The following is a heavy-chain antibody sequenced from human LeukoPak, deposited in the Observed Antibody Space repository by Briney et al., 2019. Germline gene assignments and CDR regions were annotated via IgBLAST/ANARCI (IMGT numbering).Heavy chain of an antibody. CDR1: GFTFSSYS. CDR2: ISSSSSYI. CDR3: ARDSPPPIGWNYGHDY. J-gene: IGHJ4*02. D-gene: IGHD1-7*01. V-gene: IGHV3-21*01. Sequence: AGGSLRLSCAASGFTFSSYSMNWVRQAPGKGLEWVSSISSSSSYIYYADSVKGRFTISRDNAKNSLYLQMNSLRAEDTAVYYCARDSPPPIGWNYGHDYWGQGTLVTVSS.